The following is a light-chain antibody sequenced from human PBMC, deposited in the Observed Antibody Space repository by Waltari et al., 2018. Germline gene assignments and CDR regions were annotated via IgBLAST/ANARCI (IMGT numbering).Light chain of an antibody. CDR1: KNVGKNY. CDR3: QQYASPPIT. J-gene: IGKJ5*01. Sequence: EILLTQSPGTLSLSPGERATPSCRASKNVGKNYLGWYQQRPGQPPRLLIFGASNRATGIPDRFSGSGSGTDFTLTISRLESEDFAVYFCQQYASPPITFGQGTRLE. V-gene: IGKV3-20*01. CDR2: GAS.